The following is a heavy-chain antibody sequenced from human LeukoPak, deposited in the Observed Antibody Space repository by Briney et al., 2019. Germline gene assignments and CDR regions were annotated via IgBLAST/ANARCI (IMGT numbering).Heavy chain of an antibody. D-gene: IGHD2-21*02. CDR2: ISSSNSYI. CDR3: AKDMSGGDCPDY. CDR1: GFTFSSYS. V-gene: IGHV3-21*01. Sequence: GGSLRLSCAASGFTFSSYSMNWVRQAPGKGLEWVASISSSNSYIFYADSVKGRFTISRDNAKNTLYLQMNSLRAEDTAVYYCAKDMSGGDCPDYWGQGTLVTVSS. J-gene: IGHJ4*02.